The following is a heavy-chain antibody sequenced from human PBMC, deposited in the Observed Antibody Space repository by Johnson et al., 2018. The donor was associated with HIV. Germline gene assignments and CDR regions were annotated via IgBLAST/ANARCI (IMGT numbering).Heavy chain of an antibody. CDR3: ARTRHYYEAFDI. Sequence: QVQLVESGGGVVQPGRSLRLSCAASGFTFSSYGMHWVRQAPGKGLEWVSAISGSGGDTYYAASVRGRFTISRDNSKNTLYLQMNSLRAEDTAVYYCARTRHYYEAFDIWGQGTMVTVSS. V-gene: IGHV3-NL1*01. D-gene: IGHD3-10*01. CDR1: GFTFSSYG. CDR2: ISGSGGDT. J-gene: IGHJ3*02.